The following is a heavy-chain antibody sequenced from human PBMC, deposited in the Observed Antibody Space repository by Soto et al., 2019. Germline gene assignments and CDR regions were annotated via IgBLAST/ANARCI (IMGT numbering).Heavy chain of an antibody. V-gene: IGHV1-3*01. J-gene: IGHJ3*02. D-gene: IGHD6-13*01. CDR1: GYTFTSYA. CDR2: INAGNGNT. Sequence: ASVKVSCKASGYTFTSYAMHWVRQAPGQRLEWMGWINAGNGNTKYSQKFQGRVTITRDTSASTAYMELSSLRSEDTAVYYCARDRSIAAAGWEGSGAFDIWGQGTMVTVSS. CDR3: ARDRSIAAAGWEGSGAFDI.